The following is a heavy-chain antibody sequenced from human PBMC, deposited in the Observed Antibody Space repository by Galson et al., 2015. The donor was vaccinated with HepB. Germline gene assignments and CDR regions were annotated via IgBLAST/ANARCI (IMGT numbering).Heavy chain of an antibody. Sequence: LRLSCAASGFIFSDFNVHWVRQASGKGLEWVGRIRSKTNTYATAYAASVKGRFTISRDDSKNTAFLQLNSLKASDTAMYYCARQVPRGGAKGDFDYWGQGTLVTVSS. D-gene: IGHD1-26*01. CDR2: IRSKTNTYAT. CDR1: GFIFSDFN. V-gene: IGHV3-73*01. J-gene: IGHJ4*02. CDR3: ARQVPRGGAKGDFDY.